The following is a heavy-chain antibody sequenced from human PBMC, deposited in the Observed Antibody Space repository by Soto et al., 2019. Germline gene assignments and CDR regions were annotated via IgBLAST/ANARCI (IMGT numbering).Heavy chain of an antibody. V-gene: IGHV3-7*01. J-gene: IGHJ3*02. Sequence: QPXGSLRLSCAAAGFTFSRYWMGWVRQAPGKGLEWVANMKYVGGENYYVDSVKGRFTISRDNAKNSLYLQMNSLRVEDTAVYYCASDYSDSGSYYSLDSFNIWGQGTMVTVSS. D-gene: IGHD3-10*01. CDR1: GFTFSRYW. CDR3: ASDYSDSGSYYSLDSFNI. CDR2: MKYVGGEN.